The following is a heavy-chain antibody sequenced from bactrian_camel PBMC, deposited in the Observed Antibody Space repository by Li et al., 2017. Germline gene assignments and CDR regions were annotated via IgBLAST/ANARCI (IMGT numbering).Heavy chain of an antibody. V-gene: IGHV3S1*01. CDR1: GYTYNRNC. CDR3: AAGWSFGVGTLLRRHVNY. D-gene: IGHD3*01. CDR2: IATGSGNT. Sequence: HVQLVESGGGSVQAGGSLRLSCAASGYTYNRNCMAWFRQAPGKEREGVARIATGSGNTYYADSVKGRGTISQDNAKNMVYLQVDSLKAEDTAMYYCAAGWSFGVGTLLRRHVNYWGQGTQVTVS. J-gene: IGHJ4*01.